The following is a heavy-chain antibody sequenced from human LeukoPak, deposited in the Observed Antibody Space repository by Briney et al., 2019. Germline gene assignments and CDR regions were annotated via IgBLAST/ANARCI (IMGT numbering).Heavy chain of an antibody. CDR2: ISYDGSNK. J-gene: IGHJ4*02. CDR3: ARDGGFMTRGDY. D-gene: IGHD3-16*01. V-gene: IGHV3-30*04. CDR1: GFTFSSYA. Sequence: SGGSLRLSCAASGFTFSSYAMHWVRQAPGKGLEWVAVISYDGSNKYYADSVKGRFTISRDNSKNTLYLQMNSPRAEDTAVYYCARDGGFMTRGDYWGQGTLVTVSS.